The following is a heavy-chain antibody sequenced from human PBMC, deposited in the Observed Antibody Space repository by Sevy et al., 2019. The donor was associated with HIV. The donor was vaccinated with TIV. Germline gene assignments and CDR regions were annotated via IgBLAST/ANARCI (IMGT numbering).Heavy chain of an antibody. Sequence: GESLKISCKGSGYSFTSYWISWVRQMPGKGLEWMGRIDPSDSYTNYSPSFQGHVTISADKSISTAYLQWSSLKASDTAMSYCATLYYYDSSGYRLYYFDYWGQGTLVTVSS. J-gene: IGHJ4*02. CDR1: GYSFTSYW. D-gene: IGHD3-22*01. V-gene: IGHV5-10-1*01. CDR2: IDPSDSYT. CDR3: ATLYYYDSSGYRLYYFDY.